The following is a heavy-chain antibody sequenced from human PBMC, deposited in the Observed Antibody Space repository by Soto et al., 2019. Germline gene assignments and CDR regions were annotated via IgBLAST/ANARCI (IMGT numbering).Heavy chain of an antibody. CDR1: GFVFSGSA. Sequence: EVQLVESGGGLVQPGGSLKLSSAACGFVFSGSAIHWVRQASGKGLEWVGRIRSRANNFATSSAASVKGRFTFSRDDSKNTAYLQMNTLKPEDTAVYYCARGQGAAIGDYYYHGMDVWGQGTTVTVSS. CDR2: IRSRANNFAT. D-gene: IGHD2-2*02. J-gene: IGHJ6*02. CDR3: ARGQGAAIGDYYYHGMDV. V-gene: IGHV3-73*02.